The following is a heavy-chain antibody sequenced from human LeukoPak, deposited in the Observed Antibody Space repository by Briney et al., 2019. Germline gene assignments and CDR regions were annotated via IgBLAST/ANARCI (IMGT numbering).Heavy chain of an antibody. Sequence: GASVKVSCKASGYTFTSYGISWVRQAPGQGLEWMGWISGYNGYTKSVQNLQGRVTMTTDTSTSTAYMELRSLRSDGTAVYYCARTSRGYSYGSPLDDRFDPWGQGTLVTVSS. J-gene: IGHJ5*02. CDR3: ARTSRGYSYGSPLDDRFDP. D-gene: IGHD5-18*01. V-gene: IGHV1-18*01. CDR1: GYTFTSYG. CDR2: ISGYNGYT.